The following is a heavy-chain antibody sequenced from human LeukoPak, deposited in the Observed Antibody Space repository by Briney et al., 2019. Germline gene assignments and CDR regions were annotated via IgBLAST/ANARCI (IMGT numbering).Heavy chain of an antibody. CDR1: GGSISSYY. Sequence: MSSETLSLTCTVSGGSISSYYWSWIRQSPGKGLECMGYIHYTGSTNYNPSLKSRVTISVETSKNQFSLKLKSVTAADTAVYYCARGGYYGSGNDFRFDPWGQGTLVTVSS. V-gene: IGHV4-59*01. CDR2: IHYTGST. CDR3: ARGGYYGSGNDFRFDP. D-gene: IGHD3-10*01. J-gene: IGHJ5*02.